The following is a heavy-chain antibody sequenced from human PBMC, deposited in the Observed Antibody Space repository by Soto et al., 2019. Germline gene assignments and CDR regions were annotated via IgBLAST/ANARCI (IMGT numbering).Heavy chain of an antibody. D-gene: IGHD3-22*01. CDR2: INSDGTDS. CDR3: AKALYYYDSSPLDH. V-gene: IGHV3-43D*04. Sequence: GGSLRLSCAAAGFDFEDFAMHWVRQAPGKGLEWVSLINSDGTDSYYMDSVRGRFTISRGNGKNSLYLQMDRLRPEDTAFYFCAKALYYYDSSPLDHWGQGTLVTVSS. J-gene: IGHJ4*02. CDR1: GFDFEDFA.